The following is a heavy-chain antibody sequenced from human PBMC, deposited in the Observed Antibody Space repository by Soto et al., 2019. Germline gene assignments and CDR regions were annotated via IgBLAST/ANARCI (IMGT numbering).Heavy chain of an antibody. J-gene: IGHJ5*02. D-gene: IGHD2-2*01. Sequence: EVQLLESGGGLVQPGGSLRLSCAASGFTFSSYAMSWVRQAPGKGLEWVSAISGSGGSTYYADSVKGRFTISRDNSKNTLYLQMNSLRAEDTAVYYCAKVTRRGYCSSTSCPGWFDPWGQGTLVTVSS. CDR3: AKVTRRGYCSSTSCPGWFDP. CDR2: ISGSGGST. CDR1: GFTFSSYA. V-gene: IGHV3-23*01.